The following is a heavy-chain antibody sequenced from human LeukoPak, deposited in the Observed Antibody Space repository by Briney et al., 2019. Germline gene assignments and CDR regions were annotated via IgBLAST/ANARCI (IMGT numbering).Heavy chain of an antibody. V-gene: IGHV4-39*07. D-gene: IGHD5-12*01. J-gene: IGHJ4*02. CDR1: GGSISSSNFY. CDR2: IHYSGST. CDR3: ARGGHSGSGDPFDY. Sequence: SETLSLTCTVSGGSISSSNFYWGWIRQPPGKGLEWIGSIHYSGSTYYNPSLKSRVTISVDTSKNQLSLKLSTVTAADTAVYYCARGGHSGSGDPFDYWGQGTLVTVSS.